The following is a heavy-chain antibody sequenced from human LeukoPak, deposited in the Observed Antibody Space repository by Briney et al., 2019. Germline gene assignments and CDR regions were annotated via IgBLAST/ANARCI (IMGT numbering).Heavy chain of an antibody. CDR1: GFTFSGYG. CDR2: IWYDGSNK. CDR3: AKRGVVVRVVLVGFHKEANYFDS. V-gene: IGHV3-33*06. Sequence: GGSLRLSCAASGFTFSGYGVHWVRQAPGKGLEWVAAIWYDGSNKYYADSVKGRFTISRDNSRNTLYLQMNSLRAEDTAVYFCAKRGVVVRVVLVGFHKEANYFDSWGQGALVTVSS. D-gene: IGHD3-10*01. J-gene: IGHJ4*02.